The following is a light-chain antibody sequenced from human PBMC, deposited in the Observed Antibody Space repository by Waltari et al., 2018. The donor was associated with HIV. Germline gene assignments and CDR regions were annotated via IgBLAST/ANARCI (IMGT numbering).Light chain of an antibody. Sequence: DIQMTQSPSSLSAFIGDRVTITCRSSQNIRRNLNWYQQKPGKAPRLLIDAASSLQSGVPSRFSGSGSGTDFTLTISSLQPEDFVIYHCEQSYNSHRTFVQGTKVEIK. CDR3: EQSYNSHRT. V-gene: IGKV1-39*01. CDR1: QNIRRN. J-gene: IGKJ1*01. CDR2: AAS.